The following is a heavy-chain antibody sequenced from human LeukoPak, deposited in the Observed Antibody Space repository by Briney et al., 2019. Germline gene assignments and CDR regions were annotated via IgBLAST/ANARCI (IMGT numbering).Heavy chain of an antibody. CDR3: ASGYDSSGYYGAL. V-gene: IGHV3-21*01. D-gene: IGHD3-22*01. CDR1: GFTFSSYS. CDR2: ISSSSSYI. J-gene: IGHJ4*02. Sequence: GGSLGLSCAASGFTFSSYSMNWVRQAPGKGLEWVSSISSSSSYIYYADSVKGRFTISRDNAKNSLYLQMNSLRAEDTAVYYCASGYDSSGYYGALWGQGTLVTVSS.